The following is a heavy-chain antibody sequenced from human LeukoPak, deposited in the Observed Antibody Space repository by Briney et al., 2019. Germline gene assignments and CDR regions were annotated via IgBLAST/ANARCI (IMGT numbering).Heavy chain of an antibody. CDR1: GFTFSSYA. J-gene: IGHJ4*02. V-gene: IGHV3-30*04. Sequence: QPGGSLRLSCAASGFTFSSYAMSWVRQAPGKGLEWVAVISKDGSDEYYADSVKGRFTVSRDTSKNSLYLQMNNLRGEDTAVYYCARAAPVRGVTFFDYWGQGTLITVSS. CDR2: ISKDGSDE. CDR3: ARAAPVRGVTFFDY. D-gene: IGHD3-10*01.